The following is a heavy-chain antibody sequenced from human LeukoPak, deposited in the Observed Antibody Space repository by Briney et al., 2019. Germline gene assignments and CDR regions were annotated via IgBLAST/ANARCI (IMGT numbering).Heavy chain of an antibody. CDR3: ARDLCSGGSCYWWSDP. J-gene: IGHJ5*02. Sequence: SVKVSCKASGGTFSSYAISWVRQAPGQGLEWMGGIIPIFGTANYAQKFQGRVTITADESTSTAYMELSSLRSEDTAVYYCARDLCSGGSCYWWSDPWGQGTLVTVSS. CDR2: IIPIFGTA. V-gene: IGHV1-69*13. D-gene: IGHD2-15*01. CDR1: GGTFSSYA.